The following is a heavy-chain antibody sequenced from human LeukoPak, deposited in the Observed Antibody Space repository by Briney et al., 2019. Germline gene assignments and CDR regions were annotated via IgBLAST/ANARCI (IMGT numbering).Heavy chain of an antibody. D-gene: IGHD3-16*01. CDR1: GGSISSGGYY. Sequence: PSETLSLTCTVSGGSISSGGYYWSWIRQHPGKGLEWIGYIYYSGSTYYNPSLKSRVTISVDTSKNQFSLKLSSVTAADTAVYYCARDPNPNYDYVWGSYRDAFDIWGQGTMVTVSS. CDR2: IYYSGST. J-gene: IGHJ3*02. V-gene: IGHV4-31*03. CDR3: ARDPNPNYDYVWGSYRDAFDI.